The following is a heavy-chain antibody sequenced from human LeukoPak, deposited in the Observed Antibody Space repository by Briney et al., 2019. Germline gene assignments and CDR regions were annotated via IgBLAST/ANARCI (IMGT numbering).Heavy chain of an antibody. CDR3: ARGNSGYDSGYYYMDV. CDR1: GFTFSDFY. Sequence: PGGSLRLSCATSGFTFSDFYMSWIRQAPGKGLEWISYISSSGSTIYYAGSVTGRFTISRDNAKNSLYLHMNSLRANDTAVYYCARGNSGYDSGYYYMDVWGKGTTVTVSS. J-gene: IGHJ6*03. D-gene: IGHD5-12*01. CDR2: ISSSGSTI. V-gene: IGHV3-11*04.